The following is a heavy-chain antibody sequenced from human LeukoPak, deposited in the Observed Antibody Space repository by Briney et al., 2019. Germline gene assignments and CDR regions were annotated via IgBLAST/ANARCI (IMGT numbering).Heavy chain of an antibody. CDR3: ASSGTTGTTGMDY. CDR1: GYTFTSYY. Sequence: ASVKVSCKASGYTFTSYYMHWVRQAPGQGLEWMGIINPSGGSTSYAQKFQGRVAMTRDTSTSTVYMELSSLRSEDTAVYYCASSGTTGTTGMDYWGQGTLVTVSS. CDR2: INPSGGST. V-gene: IGHV1-46*01. D-gene: IGHD1-1*01. J-gene: IGHJ4*02.